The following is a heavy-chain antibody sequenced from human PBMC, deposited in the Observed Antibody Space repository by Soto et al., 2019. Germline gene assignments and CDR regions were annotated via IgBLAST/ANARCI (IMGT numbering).Heavy chain of an antibody. CDR2: IFYSGGT. D-gene: IGHD3-22*01. CDR1: GGSILDSTYY. V-gene: IGHV4-39*01. CDR3: ARQASGYYYGWFDR. J-gene: IGHJ5*02. Sequence: QLLLQESGPGLVKPSETLSLTCTVSGGSILDSTYYWAWIRQPPGKGLEWIGTIFYSGGTFYTPSSKRRVSLSVDTSNNQLSLKLSSVTTADTAVYYCARQASGYYYGWFDRWGQVTLVTVSS.